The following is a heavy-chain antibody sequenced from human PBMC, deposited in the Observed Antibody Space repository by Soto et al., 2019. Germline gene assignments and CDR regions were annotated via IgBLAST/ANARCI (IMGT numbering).Heavy chain of an antibody. V-gene: IGHV4-39*01. Sequence: QLQLQESGPGLVKPSEPLSLTCTVSGGSIRSSSYYWDWIRQPPGKGLEWIGSIYYSGSTSYNASLKSRVTSSVDTSMNQFSLKLSSVTAADTAVYFCATSSPSGELRAGWFDLWCQGTLVTVSS. CDR2: IYYSGST. CDR1: GGSIRSSSYY. J-gene: IGHJ5*02. CDR3: ATSSPSGELRAGWFDL. D-gene: IGHD3-10*01.